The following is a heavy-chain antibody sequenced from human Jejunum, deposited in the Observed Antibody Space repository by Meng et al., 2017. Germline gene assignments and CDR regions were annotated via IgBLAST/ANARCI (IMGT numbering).Heavy chain of an antibody. CDR2: ISYDGSNQ. V-gene: IGHV3-30*07. D-gene: IGHD2-8*01. J-gene: IGHJ4*02. Sequence: GESLKISCAASGFSFTSYNMHWVRQAPGKGLEWLTVISYDGSNQYYADSVKGRFTISRDNSKNTLYLQMESLRAEDTAVYYCARDVRVDYWGQGTRVTVSS. CDR1: GFSFTSYN. CDR3: ARDVRVDY.